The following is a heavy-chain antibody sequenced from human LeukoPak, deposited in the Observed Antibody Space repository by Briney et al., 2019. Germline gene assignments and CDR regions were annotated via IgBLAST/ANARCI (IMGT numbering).Heavy chain of an antibody. CDR2: IYDDNT. V-gene: IGHV3-53*01. Sequence: GGSLRLSCAVSGLSFRSAWMNWVRQAPGKGLEWVSTIYDDNTYYADSVKGRFAISTDNSKNTLYLQMDSLRVEGTAVYFCAARKVRGVWFYLDYWGQGTLVTVSS. D-gene: IGHD3-10*01. CDR1: GLSFRSAW. CDR3: AARKVRGVWFYLDY. J-gene: IGHJ4*02.